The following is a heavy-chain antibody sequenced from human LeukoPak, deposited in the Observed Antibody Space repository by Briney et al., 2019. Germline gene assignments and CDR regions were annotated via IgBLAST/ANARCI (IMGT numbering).Heavy chain of an antibody. Sequence: ASVKVSRKASGYTLTSYGISRVRQAPGQGLEWMGWISAYGGNTNYAQKLQGRVTMTTDTSTSTAYMELRSLRSDDTAVYYCARGRGELLWFGELLYDYWGQGTLVTVSS. D-gene: IGHD3-10*01. CDR1: GYTLTSYG. V-gene: IGHV1-18*01. CDR2: ISAYGGNT. J-gene: IGHJ4*02. CDR3: ARGRGELLWFGELLYDY.